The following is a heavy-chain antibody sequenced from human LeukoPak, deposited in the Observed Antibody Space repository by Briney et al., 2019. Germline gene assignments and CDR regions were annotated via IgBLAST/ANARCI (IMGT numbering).Heavy chain of an antibody. CDR3: ARDTDCSSTSCYMYYYYYMDV. CDR2: ISSSSSTI. V-gene: IGHV3-48*04. D-gene: IGHD2-2*02. Sequence: GGSLRLSCAASGFTFSSYSMNWVRQAPGKGLEWVSYISSSSSTIYYADSVKGRFTISGDNAKNSLYLQMNSLRAEDTAVYYCARDTDCSSTSCYMYYYYYMDVWGKGTTVTVSS. J-gene: IGHJ6*03. CDR1: GFTFSSYS.